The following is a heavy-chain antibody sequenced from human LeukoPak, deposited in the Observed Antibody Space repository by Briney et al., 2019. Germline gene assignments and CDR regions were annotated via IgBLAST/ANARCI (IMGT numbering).Heavy chain of an antibody. J-gene: IGHJ4*02. CDR3: ASRRYYDILTGTDY. CDR1: GFTFSSYG. Sequence: GGSLRLSCAASGFTFSSYGMHWVRQAPGKGLEWVAFIRYDGSNKYYADSVKGRFTISRDNSKNMLYLQMNSLRAEDTAVYYCASRRYYDILTGTDYWGQGTLVTVSS. D-gene: IGHD3-9*01. CDR2: IRYDGSNK. V-gene: IGHV3-30*02.